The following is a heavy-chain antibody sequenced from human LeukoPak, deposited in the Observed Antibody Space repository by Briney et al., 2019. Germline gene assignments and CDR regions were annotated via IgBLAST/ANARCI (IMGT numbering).Heavy chain of an antibody. CDR3: AGEAVGAQWYYFDY. V-gene: IGHV1-18*01. CDR2: ISAYNGNT. D-gene: IGHD1-26*01. J-gene: IGHJ4*02. Sequence: ASVKVSCKASGYTFTSYGISWVRQAPGQGLEWMGWISAYNGNTNYAQKLQGRVTMTTDTSTSTAYMELRSLRPDDTAVYYCAGEAVGAQWYYFDYWGQGTLVTVSS. CDR1: GYTFTSYG.